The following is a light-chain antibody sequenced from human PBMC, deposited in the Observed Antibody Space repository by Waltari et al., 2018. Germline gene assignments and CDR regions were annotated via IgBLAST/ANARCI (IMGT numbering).Light chain of an antibody. Sequence: QLVLTQSPSASASLGASVKLTCTLSSGHSTNVIAWLQKRPEKGPRYLMKVNSDGSHNKGDEIPGFWAGSSAGAGPDLLIASLQAEDEAYYYCQPGGHGTWVFGGGTKLTVL. J-gene: IGLJ3*02. CDR3: QPGGHGTWV. V-gene: IGLV4-69*01. CDR2: VNSDGSH. CDR1: SGHSTNV.